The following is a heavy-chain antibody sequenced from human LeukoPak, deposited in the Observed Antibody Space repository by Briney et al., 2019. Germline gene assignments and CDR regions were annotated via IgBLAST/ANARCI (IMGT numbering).Heavy chain of an antibody. V-gene: IGHV4-31*11. J-gene: IGHJ5*02. Sequence: SETLSLTCAVYGGSFSGYYWSWIRQHPGKGLEWIGYIYYSGSTYYNPSLKSRVTISVDTSKNQFSLKLSSVTAADTAVYYCARGTPTIFGGGNWFDPWGQGTLVTVSS. CDR2: IYYSGST. D-gene: IGHD3-3*01. CDR1: GGSFSGYY. CDR3: ARGTPTIFGGGNWFDP.